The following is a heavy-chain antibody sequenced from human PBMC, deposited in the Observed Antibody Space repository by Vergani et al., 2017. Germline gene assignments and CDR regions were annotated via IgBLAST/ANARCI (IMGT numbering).Heavy chain of an antibody. J-gene: IGHJ6*02. V-gene: IGHV1-69*08. CDR3: ARDRDIVVVPAAIPTNYYYYGMDV. D-gene: IGHD2-2*02. CDR1: GGTFSSYT. Sequence: QVQLVQSGAEVKKPGSSVKVSCKASGGTFSSYTISWVRQAPGQGLEWMGRIIPILGLANYAQKFQGRVTITADKSTSTAYMELSSLRSEDTAVYYCARDRDIVVVPAAIPTNYYYYGMDVWGQGTTVTVSS. CDR2: IIPILGLA.